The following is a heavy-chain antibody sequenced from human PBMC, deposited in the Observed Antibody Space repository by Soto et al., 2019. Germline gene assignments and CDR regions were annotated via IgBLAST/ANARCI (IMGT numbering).Heavy chain of an antibody. CDR1: GFTFNTYW. CDR3: ARDPRSYFDC. J-gene: IGHJ4*02. V-gene: IGHV3-7*01. CDR2: IKRDGSEK. Sequence: RRLSCAASGFTFNTYWMSWVRQAPGKGLEWVANIKRDGSEKNYVDSVKGRFTISRDNAKNSLYLQLNSLRVDDTAVYYCARDPRSYFDCWGQGTLVTVSS.